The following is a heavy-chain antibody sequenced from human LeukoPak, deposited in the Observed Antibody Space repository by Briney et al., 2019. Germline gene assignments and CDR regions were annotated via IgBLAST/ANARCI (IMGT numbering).Heavy chain of an antibody. D-gene: IGHD5-18*01. J-gene: IGHJ4*02. V-gene: IGHV3-21*01. CDR2: ISSSSSYI. CDR1: GFTFSTYV. CDR3: AGATAMYDY. Sequence: GGSLRPSCAASGFTFSTYVVNWVRQAPGKGLEWVSSISSSSSYIYYADSVKGRFTISRDNAKNSLYLQMNSLRAEDTAVYYCAGATAMYDYWGQGTLVTVSS.